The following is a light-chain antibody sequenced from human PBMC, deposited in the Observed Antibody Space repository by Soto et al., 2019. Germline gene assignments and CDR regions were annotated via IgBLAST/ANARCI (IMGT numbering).Light chain of an antibody. CDR1: QSVSSSY. CDR2: GAS. J-gene: IGKJ4*01. V-gene: IGKV3-20*01. Sequence: EIVLTQSPGTLSLSPGERATLSCRASQSVSSSYLAWYQQKPGQAPRLLIYGASSRATGIPDRFSGGGSGTDFTLTISRLEPEDFAVFYCQQYGNSPPTFGGGTKVEIK. CDR3: QQYGNSPPT.